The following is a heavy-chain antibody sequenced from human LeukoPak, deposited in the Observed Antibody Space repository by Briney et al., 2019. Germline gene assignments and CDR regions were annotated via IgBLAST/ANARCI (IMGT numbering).Heavy chain of an antibody. CDR1: GGSISSYY. J-gene: IGHJ5*02. CDR3: ARADTAMVNTHWFDP. CDR2: IYYSGST. V-gene: IGHV4-59*08. D-gene: IGHD5-18*01. Sequence: SETLSLTCTVSGGSISSYYWSWIRQPPGKGLEWIGYIYYSGSTNYNPSLKSRVTISVDTSKNQFSLKLSSVTAADTAVYYCARADTAMVNTHWFDPWGQGTLVTVSS.